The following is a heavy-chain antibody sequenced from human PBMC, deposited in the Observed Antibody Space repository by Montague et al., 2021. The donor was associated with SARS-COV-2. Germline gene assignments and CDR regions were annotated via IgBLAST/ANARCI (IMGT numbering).Heavy chain of an antibody. V-gene: IGHV4-34*01. CDR1: GTSFSGYY. D-gene: IGHD3-10*01. Sequence: SETLSLTCAVHGTSFSGYYWNWIRQPPGKGLEWIGEINHGGSTKYSPSLKSRLTISADTSKNQFSLKLTSVAAADTAVYYCARLRDGVVPSPILGVGPYYSYDYMDAWGRGTTVTVSS. CDR2: INHGGST. J-gene: IGHJ6*03. CDR3: ARLRDGVVPSPILGVGPYYSYDYMDA.